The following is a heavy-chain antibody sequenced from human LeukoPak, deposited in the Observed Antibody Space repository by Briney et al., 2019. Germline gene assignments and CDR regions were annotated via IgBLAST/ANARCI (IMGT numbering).Heavy chain of an antibody. CDR3: ARRPPGD. J-gene: IGHJ4*02. CDR1: GGSFSGYY. Sequence: SETLSLTCAVYGGSFSGYYWSWIRQPPGRGLEWIGEINHSGSTNYNSSLKSRVTISVDTSKNQFSLKLSSVTAADTAVYYCARRPPGDWGQGTLVTVSS. V-gene: IGHV4-34*01. D-gene: IGHD3-10*01. CDR2: INHSGST.